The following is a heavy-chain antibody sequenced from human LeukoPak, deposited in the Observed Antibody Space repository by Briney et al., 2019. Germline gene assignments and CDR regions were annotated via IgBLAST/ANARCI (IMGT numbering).Heavy chain of an antibody. J-gene: IGHJ4*02. D-gene: IGHD1-20*01. V-gene: IGHV4-39*02. Sequence: SETLSLTCTVSGGSIVSSSYFWAWIRQPPGKGLEWIGNIFYSGTTSYHPSLKSRVTISIDASHKKFSLRLTSVTAADTAVYYCARGTLTGTTHWGQGTLVTVSS. CDR2: IFYSGTT. CDR1: GGSIVSSSYF. CDR3: ARGTLTGTTH.